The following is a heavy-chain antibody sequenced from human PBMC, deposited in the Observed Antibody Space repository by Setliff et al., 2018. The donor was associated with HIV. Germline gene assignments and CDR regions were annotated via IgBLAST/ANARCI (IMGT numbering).Heavy chain of an antibody. V-gene: IGHV1-69*05. CDR3: ALPYCSGGNCWSSASLPPAGWFDP. CDR1: GGTFSSYV. J-gene: IGHJ5*02. CDR2: IIPMYGVT. Sequence: ASVKVSCKASGGTFSSYVISWVRQAPGQGPEWMGGIIPMYGVTNYAQKFQDRVTITTDESTSTAYMELSSLRSEDTAVYYCALPYCSGGNCWSSASLPPAGWFDPWGQGTLVTVSS. D-gene: IGHD2-15*01.